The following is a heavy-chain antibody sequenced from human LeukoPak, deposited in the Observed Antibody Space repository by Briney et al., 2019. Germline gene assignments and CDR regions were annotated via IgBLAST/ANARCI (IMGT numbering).Heavy chain of an antibody. CDR1: GFTFSTYW. CDR3: SRYLHDNGAFDS. CDR2: IREDGSDK. J-gene: IGHJ5*01. D-gene: IGHD2-8*01. V-gene: IGHV3-7*05. Sequence: PGGSLRLSCAASGFTFSTYWMSWGRQAPGKGLEWVANIREDGSDKYYVDSVKGRFTISRDHAKNSLYLQMNNLIAEYTAVYYGSRYLHDNGAFDSWGQGTLVTVS.